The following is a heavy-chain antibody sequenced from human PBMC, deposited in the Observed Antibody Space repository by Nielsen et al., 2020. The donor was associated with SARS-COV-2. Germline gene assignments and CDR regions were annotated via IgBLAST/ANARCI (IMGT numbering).Heavy chain of an antibody. D-gene: IGHD6-13*01. CDR1: GYAFTSYA. CDR2: INTNTGNP. J-gene: IGHJ6*02. CDR3: ARDPGYSSSWYYYYYGMDV. Sequence: ASVKVSCKASGYAFTSYAMNWVRQAPGQGLEWMGWINTNTGNPTYAQGFTGRFVFSLDTSVSTAYLQISSLKAEDTAVYYCARDPGYSSSWYYYYYGMDVWGQGTTVTVSS. V-gene: IGHV7-4-1*02.